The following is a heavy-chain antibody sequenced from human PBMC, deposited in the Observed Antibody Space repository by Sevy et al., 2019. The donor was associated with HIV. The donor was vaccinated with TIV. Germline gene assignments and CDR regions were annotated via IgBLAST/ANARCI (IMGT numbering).Heavy chain of an antibody. J-gene: IGHJ4*02. Sequence: GESLKISCKGSGYTFSNYWIGWVRQMPGKGLEWMGVIYPGDSVTRYSPSFQGQVTMSADKSTSTAYLQWSSLKTSDTAIYYCARYPIVVVPAAEYYFDCWGQRTLVTVSS. D-gene: IGHD2-2*01. CDR3: ARYPIVVVPAAEYYFDC. CDR2: IYPGDSVT. CDR1: GYTFSNYW. V-gene: IGHV5-51*01.